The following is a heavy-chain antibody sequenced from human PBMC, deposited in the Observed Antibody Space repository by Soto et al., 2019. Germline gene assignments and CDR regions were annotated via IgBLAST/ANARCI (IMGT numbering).Heavy chain of an antibody. V-gene: IGHV1-3*01. D-gene: IGHD6-13*01. CDR2: IYGDNTYT. CDR3: ERDSAILPGTYYDY. Sequence: QVQLVQSGAEMKQPGASVKLSCKTSGYIFSDYVIHWVRQAPGQRPEWMGYIYGDNTYTKYSEKFQGRVTITSDTSATTGYMAMSSVSSEDTAVYYCERDSAILPGTYYDYWGLGTLVTVFS. J-gene: IGHJ4*02. CDR1: GYIFSDYV.